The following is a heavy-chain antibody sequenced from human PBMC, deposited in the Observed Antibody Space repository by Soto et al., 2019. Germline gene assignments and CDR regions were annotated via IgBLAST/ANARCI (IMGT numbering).Heavy chain of an antibody. CDR1: GYTFTSYA. V-gene: IGHV1-3*01. D-gene: IGHD2-15*01. CDR3: ARSHVVVVAATLDY. CDR2: INAGNGNT. Sequence: ASVKVSCKASGYTFTSYAMHWVRQAPGQRLEWMGWINAGNGNTKYSQKFQSRVTITRDTSASTAYMELSSLRSEDTAVYYCARSHVVVVAATLDYWGQGTLVTVSS. J-gene: IGHJ4*02.